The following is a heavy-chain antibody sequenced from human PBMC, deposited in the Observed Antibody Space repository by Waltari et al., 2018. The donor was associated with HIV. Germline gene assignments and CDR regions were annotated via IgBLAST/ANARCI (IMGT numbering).Heavy chain of an antibody. V-gene: IGHV3-48*02. CDR1: GFTFSNSK. D-gene: IGHD6-19*01. J-gene: IGHJ4*02. Sequence: EVQLVESGGGLVQPGGSLRLSCAVSGFTFSNSKMTWVRQAPGKGLEWVSYLSGSSSATYYADSVRGRFTISRDNAKNSLYLQMNNLRDEDTAVYYCTRVGIAVAGYYCDYWGQGTLVTVSS. CDR2: LSGSSSAT. CDR3: TRVGIAVAGYYCDY.